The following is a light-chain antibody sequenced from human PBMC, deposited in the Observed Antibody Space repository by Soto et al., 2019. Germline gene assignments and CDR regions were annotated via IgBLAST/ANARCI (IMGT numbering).Light chain of an antibody. V-gene: IGKV1-5*03. CDR3: QQYNSYSGT. CDR2: KAS. CDR1: QSISSW. J-gene: IGKJ1*01. Sequence: DIQMTQSPSTLSESVGARVTITCRASQSISSWLAWYQQKPGKAPKLLIYKASSLESGVPSRFSGSGSGTEFTLTISSLQPDDFATYYCQQYNSYSGTFGQGTKVEIK.